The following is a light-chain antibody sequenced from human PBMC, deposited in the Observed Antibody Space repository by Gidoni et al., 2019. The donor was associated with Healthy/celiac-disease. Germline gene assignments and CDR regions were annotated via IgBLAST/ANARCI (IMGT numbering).Light chain of an antibody. V-gene: IGKV1-5*03. CDR1: QSISNW. Sequence: DIQMTQSPSTLSASVGDRVTITRRASQSISNWLAWYQQKPGKAPKLLIYVASSLESGVPSRFRGSGSGTEFTLSVSSLQPDDFATYHCQQYNSYPLTFSGXTKVEIK. J-gene: IGKJ4*01. CDR2: VAS. CDR3: QQYNSYPLT.